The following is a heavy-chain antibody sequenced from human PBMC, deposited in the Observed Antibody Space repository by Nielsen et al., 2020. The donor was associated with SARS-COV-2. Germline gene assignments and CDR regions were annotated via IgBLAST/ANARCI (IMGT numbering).Heavy chain of an antibody. V-gene: IGHV3-23*01. CDR3: ARDLTFGAYWFDP. CDR1: GFIFSSYG. D-gene: IGHD3/OR15-3a*01. CDR2: ISGSGGST. Sequence: GESLKISCTASGFIFSSYGMSWVRQASGKGLEWVSAISGSGGSTYYADSVRGRFTISRDLSKNTVYLQMSSLRVEDTAVYYCARDLTFGAYWFDPWSQGTLVTVSS. J-gene: IGHJ5*02.